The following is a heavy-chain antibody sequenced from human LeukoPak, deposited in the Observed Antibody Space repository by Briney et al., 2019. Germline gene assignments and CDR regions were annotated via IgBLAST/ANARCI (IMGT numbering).Heavy chain of an antibody. D-gene: IGHD3-22*01. V-gene: IGHV4-34*01. CDR1: GGSFSGYY. CDR3: ARVMGDYCDSSGYYRRSDVFDI. CDR2: INHSGST. J-gene: IGHJ3*02. Sequence: PSETLSLTCAVCGGSFSGYYWSWIRQPPGKGLEWIGEINHSGSTNYNPSLKSRPTISVDTSKNQFSLKLRSVTAADTAVYYCARVMGDYCDSSGYYRRSDVFDIWGQGTMLTVSS.